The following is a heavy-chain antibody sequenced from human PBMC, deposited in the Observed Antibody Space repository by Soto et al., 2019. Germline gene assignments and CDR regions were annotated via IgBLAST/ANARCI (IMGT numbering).Heavy chain of an antibody. V-gene: IGHV1-8*01. Sequence: ASVKVSCKATGYSFTRHDINWLRQAAGQGLEWMGWMNPNSGNAVYAQKFQGRVTMTRNTSITTAYIEVTSLKSEDTAVYFCARGAYNDYSYNWFDPWGQGTLVTVSS. CDR1: GYSFTRHD. CDR2: MNPNSGNA. D-gene: IGHD4-4*01. CDR3: ARGAYNDYSYNWFDP. J-gene: IGHJ5*02.